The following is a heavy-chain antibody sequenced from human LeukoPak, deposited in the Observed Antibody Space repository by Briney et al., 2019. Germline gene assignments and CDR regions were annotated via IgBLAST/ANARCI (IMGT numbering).Heavy chain of an antibody. V-gene: IGHV4-59*01. CDR3: VRDCGGDRYLDY. J-gene: IGHJ4*02. CDR1: GGSISSYY. Sequence: PSETLSLTCTVSGGSISSYYWSWIRQPPGKGLEWIAYIYYSGSTNYNPSLKSRVTIPVDTSKNQFSLKLSSVTAADTAVYYCVRDCGGDRYLDYWGQGTLVTVSS. D-gene: IGHD2-21*02. CDR2: IYYSGST.